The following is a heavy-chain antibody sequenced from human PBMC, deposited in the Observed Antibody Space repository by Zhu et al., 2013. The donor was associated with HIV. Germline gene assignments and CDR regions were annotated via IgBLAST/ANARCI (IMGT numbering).Heavy chain of an antibody. V-gene: IGHV4-31*03. J-gene: IGHJ3*02. CDR2: SSDSGTT. Sequence: VQLQESGPGLVKPSQTLSLTCTVSGGSISSGGYYWSWVRQHPGEGLDWIGYSSDSGTTYYNPSLKSRVTISVDTSKNQFSLKLSSVTAADTAVYYCARVDTTMAKRAFDIWGQGTLVTVSS. D-gene: IGHD5-18*01. CDR3: ARVDTTMAKRAFDI. CDR1: GGSISSGGYY.